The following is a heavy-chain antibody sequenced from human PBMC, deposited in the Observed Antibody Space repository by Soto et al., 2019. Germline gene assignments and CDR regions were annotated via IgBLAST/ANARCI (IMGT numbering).Heavy chain of an antibody. J-gene: IGHJ4*02. CDR2: IYYSGST. V-gene: IGHV4-31*03. Sequence: SETLSLTCTVSGGSISSGGYYWSWIRQHPGKGLEWIGYIYYSGSTYYNPSLKSRVTISVDTSKNQFSLKLSSVTAADTAVYYCASTYYYDSSGHGVDYWGQGTLVTVSS. D-gene: IGHD3-22*01. CDR3: ASTYYYDSSGHGVDY. CDR1: GGSISSGGYY.